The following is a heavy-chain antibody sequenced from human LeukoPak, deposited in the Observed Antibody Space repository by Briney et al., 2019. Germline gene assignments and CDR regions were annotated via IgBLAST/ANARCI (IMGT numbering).Heavy chain of an antibody. CDR3: ARGGNYWPQWWFDP. D-gene: IGHD1-26*01. Sequence: PSETLSLTCTVSGGSISTYYWSWIRQPPGKGLEWIGYIYYTGSTSYNPSLKSRVTMSLDASKNQSSLELNSVTPADTAVYYCARGGNYWPQWWFDPWGRGTLVSVSS. CDR1: GGSISTYY. J-gene: IGHJ5*02. CDR2: IYYTGST. V-gene: IGHV4-59*01.